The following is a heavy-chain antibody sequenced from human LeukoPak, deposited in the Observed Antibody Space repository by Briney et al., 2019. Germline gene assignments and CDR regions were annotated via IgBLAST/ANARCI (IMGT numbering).Heavy chain of an antibody. CDR1: GFSFSSYE. J-gene: IGHJ6*02. V-gene: IGHV3-48*03. D-gene: IGHD3-10*01. CDR3: ARVRKGLLGMGV. Sequence: GGSLRLSCTASGFSFSSYEMNWVRQAPGKGLEWVSYISSSGTSTRYYADSVKGRLTVSRDNAKNSLDLQMNSLRVEDTAVYYCARVRKGLLGMGVWGQGTTVTVSS. CDR2: ISSSGTSTR.